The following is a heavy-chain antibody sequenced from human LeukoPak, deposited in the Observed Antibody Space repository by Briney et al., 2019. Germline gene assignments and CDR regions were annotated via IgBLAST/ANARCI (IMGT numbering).Heavy chain of an antibody. CDR1: GGTFSSYA. V-gene: IGHV1-69*13. CDR3: ARGATGYYGPLFDY. D-gene: IGHD3-3*01. CDR2: TIPIFGTA. Sequence: GASVKVSCKASGGTFSSYAISWVRQAPGQGLEWMGGTIPIFGTANYAQKFQGRVTITADESTSTAYMELSSLRSEDTAVYYCARGATGYYGPLFDYWGQGTLVTVSS. J-gene: IGHJ4*02.